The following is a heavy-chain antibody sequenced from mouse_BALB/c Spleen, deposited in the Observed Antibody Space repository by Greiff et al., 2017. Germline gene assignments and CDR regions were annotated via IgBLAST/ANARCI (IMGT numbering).Heavy chain of an antibody. CDR1: GYTFTSYW. CDR2: IYPGDGDT. D-gene: IGHD2-4*01. CDR3: ARMTDYDGFAY. Sequence: VQLQQSGAELARPGASVKLSCKASGYTFTSYWMQWVKQRPGQGLEWIGAIYPGDGDTRYTQKFKGKATLTADKSSSTAYMQLSSLASEDSAVYYCARMTDYDGFAYWGQGTLVTVSA. J-gene: IGHJ3*01. V-gene: IGHV1-87*01.